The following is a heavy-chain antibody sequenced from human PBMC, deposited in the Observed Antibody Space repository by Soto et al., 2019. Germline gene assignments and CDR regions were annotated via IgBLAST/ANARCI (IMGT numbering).Heavy chain of an antibody. CDR2: IYHSGST. CDR3: ARHKVWGSWIPVAGIFDY. CDR1: GGSFSGYY. V-gene: IGHV4-59*08. J-gene: IGHJ4*02. D-gene: IGHD6-19*01. Sequence: ASETLSVTCTVDGGSFSGYYWSWIRQPPGKGLEWIGYIYHSGSTNYNPSLKSRVTISVDTSKNQFSLKLSSVTAADTAVYYCARHKVWGSWIPVAGIFDYWGQGTLVTVSS.